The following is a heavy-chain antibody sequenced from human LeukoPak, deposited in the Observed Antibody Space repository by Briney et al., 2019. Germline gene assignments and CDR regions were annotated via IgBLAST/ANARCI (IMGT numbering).Heavy chain of an antibody. CDR2: INSDGSST. CDR3: ARGGVRGWIRLWLTDFDY. Sequence: GGSLRLSCAASGFTFSSYWMHWVRQAPGKGLVWVSRINSDGSSTSYADSVKGRFTISRDNAKNSLYLQMSSLRAEDTAVYYCARGGVRGWIRLWLTDFDYWGQGTLVTVSS. V-gene: IGHV3-74*01. D-gene: IGHD5-18*01. CDR1: GFTFSSYW. J-gene: IGHJ4*02.